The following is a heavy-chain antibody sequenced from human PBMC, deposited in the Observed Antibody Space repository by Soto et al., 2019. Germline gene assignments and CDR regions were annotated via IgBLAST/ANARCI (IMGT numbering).Heavy chain of an antibody. CDR2: INPSGGRT. CDR3: ARAGENYGSGTFSPPLRYYFNS. J-gene: IGHJ4*02. CDR1: GYTFTTHY. Sequence: QVQLVQSGAEVKKPGASVTVSCKASGYTFTTHYMHWVRQAPGQGLEWMGIINPSGGRTTYAPKFQGRVSLTSDTSTNTVYMELSSLRSEDTAVYYCARAGENYGSGTFSPPLRYYFNSWGQGTLVTVSS. D-gene: IGHD3-10*01. V-gene: IGHV1-46*01.